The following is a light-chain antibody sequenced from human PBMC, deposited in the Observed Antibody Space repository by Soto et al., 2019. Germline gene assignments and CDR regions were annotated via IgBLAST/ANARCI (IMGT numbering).Light chain of an antibody. J-gene: IGKJ5*01. CDR3: QQRSNWPT. Sequence: EIVLTQSPATLSLSPGERATLSCRASQSVSSYLAWYQQKPGQARRLLIYDASNRATGIPARFSGSGSGTDFTLTISSLEPEDFAVYYCQQRSNWPTFGQGTRLEIK. V-gene: IGKV3-11*01. CDR1: QSVSSY. CDR2: DAS.